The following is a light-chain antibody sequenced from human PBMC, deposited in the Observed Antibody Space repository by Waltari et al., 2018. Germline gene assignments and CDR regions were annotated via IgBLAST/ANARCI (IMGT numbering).Light chain of an antibody. CDR2: EGS. CDR3: CSYAGSSTYV. CDR1: SSDVGSNNL. J-gene: IGLJ1*01. V-gene: IGLV2-23*01. Sequence: QSALTQPASVSGSPGQSITISCTGTSSDVGSNNLVSWYQQHPGKAPKLMIYEGSKRPSGVSNRFSGAKSGNTASQTISGLQAEDEADYYCCSYAGSSTYVFGTGTKVTVL.